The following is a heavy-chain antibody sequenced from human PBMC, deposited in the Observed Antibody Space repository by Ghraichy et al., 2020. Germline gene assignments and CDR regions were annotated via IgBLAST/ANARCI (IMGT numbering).Heavy chain of an antibody. J-gene: IGHJ6*02. CDR3: AKDAHRVYYYYYGMDV. CDR2: ISYDGSNK. CDR1: GFTFSSYG. V-gene: IGHV3-30*18. Sequence: LSLTCAASGFTFSSYGMHWVRQAPGKGLEWVAVISYDGSNKYYADSVNCRFTISRDNSKNTLYLQMNSLRAEDTAVYYCAKDAHRVYYYYYGMDVWGQGTTVTVSS.